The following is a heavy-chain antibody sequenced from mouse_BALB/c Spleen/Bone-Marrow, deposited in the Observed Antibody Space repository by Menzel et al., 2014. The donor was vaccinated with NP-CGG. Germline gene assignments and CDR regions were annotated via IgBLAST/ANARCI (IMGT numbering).Heavy chain of an antibody. CDR2: INPSSNYT. Sequence: QVQLQQSGAELAGPGASLKMSCRTSGYTFTSYTVHWIKQRPGQGLEWIGYINPSSNYTNYNQKFKDKATLTADKSSNTAYMQLSSLTSEDSAVYYCARSMIIYFAMDYWGQGTSVTVSS. CDR1: GYTFTSYT. CDR3: ARSMIIYFAMDY. V-gene: IGHV1-4*01. D-gene: IGHD2-3*01. J-gene: IGHJ4*01.